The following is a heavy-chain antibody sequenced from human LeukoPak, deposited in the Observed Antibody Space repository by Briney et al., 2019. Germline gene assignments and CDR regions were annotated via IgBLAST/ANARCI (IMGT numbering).Heavy chain of an antibody. V-gene: IGHV3-23*01. CDR1: GFTFSSYA. CDR3: AKKRGERYFDWVYYFDY. J-gene: IGHJ4*02. CDR2: ISGSGSST. D-gene: IGHD3-9*01. Sequence: GGSLRLSCAASGFTFSSYAMSWVRQAPGKGLEWVSAISGSGSSTYYADSVKGRFTISRDNSKNTLYLQMNSLRAEDTAVYYCAKKRGERYFDWVYYFDYWGQGTLVTVSS.